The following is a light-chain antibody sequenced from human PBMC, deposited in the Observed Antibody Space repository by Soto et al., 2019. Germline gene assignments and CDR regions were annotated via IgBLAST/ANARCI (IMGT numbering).Light chain of an antibody. Sequence: DIQMTQSPSSLSASVGDRVTITCRASQSISSYLNWYQQKPGKAPKLLIYAASIFQSGVPSRLSGSGSGKDFTLTISRLQPEDFATYYCQPSYSTPLTFGPGTKVDIK. CDR1: QSISSY. J-gene: IGKJ3*01. V-gene: IGKV1-39*01. CDR3: QPSYSTPLT. CDR2: AAS.